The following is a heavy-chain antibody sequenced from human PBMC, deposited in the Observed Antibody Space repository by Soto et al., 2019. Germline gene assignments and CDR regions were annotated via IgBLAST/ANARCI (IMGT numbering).Heavy chain of an antibody. CDR2: ISSSSSYI. J-gene: IGHJ6*03. D-gene: IGHD3-16*02. Sequence: EVQLVESGGGLVKPGGSLRLSCAASGFTFSSYSMNWVRQAPGKGLEWVSSISSSSSYIYYADSVKGRFTISRDNAKNSLYLQMNSLRAEDTAVYYCARDQRGELSPNDYYYYYYMDVWGKGTTVTVSS. CDR3: ARDQRGELSPNDYYYYYYMDV. V-gene: IGHV3-21*01. CDR1: GFTFSSYS.